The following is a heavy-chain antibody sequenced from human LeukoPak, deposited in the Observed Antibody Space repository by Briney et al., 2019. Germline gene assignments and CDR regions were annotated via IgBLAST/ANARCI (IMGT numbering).Heavy chain of an antibody. V-gene: IGHV1-3*01. CDR1: GYTFTSYA. D-gene: IGHD3-9*01. CDR2: INAGNGNT. Sequence: GASVKVSCKASGYTFTSYAMHWVRQAPGQRLEWMGWINAGNGNTKYSQKFQGRVTITRDTSASTAYMDLSSLRSEDTAVYYCARILTGYPDDAFDIWGQGTMVTVSS. J-gene: IGHJ3*02. CDR3: ARILTGYPDDAFDI.